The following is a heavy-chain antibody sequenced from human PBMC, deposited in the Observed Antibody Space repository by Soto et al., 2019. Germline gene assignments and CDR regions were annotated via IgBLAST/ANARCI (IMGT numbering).Heavy chain of an antibody. CDR2: NIPIFGTA. CDR3: AREARTTYYYDSSGSGYNWFDP. CDR1: GGTFSSYA. Sequence: SVKVSCKASGGTFSSYAISWVRQAPGQGLEWMGGNIPIFGTANYAQKFQGRVTITADESTSTAYMELSSLRSEDTAVYYCAREARTTYYYDSSGSGYNWFDPWGQGTLVTVS. D-gene: IGHD3-22*01. V-gene: IGHV1-69*13. J-gene: IGHJ5*02.